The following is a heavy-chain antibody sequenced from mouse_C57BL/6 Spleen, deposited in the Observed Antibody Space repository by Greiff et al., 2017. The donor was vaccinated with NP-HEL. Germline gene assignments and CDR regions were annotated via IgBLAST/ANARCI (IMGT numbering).Heavy chain of an antibody. V-gene: IGHV14-3*01. CDR1: GFNIKNTY. Sequence: EVQLQQSVAELVRPGASVKLSCTASGFNIKNTYMHWVKQRPEQGLEWIGRIDPANGNTKYAPKFQGKATLTAYTSSNTAYLQLSSLTSEDTAIYYCDRSCYCDSSSYYFDCWGKGTTRSVS. D-gene: IGHD1-1*01. J-gene: IGHJ2*01. CDR3: DRSCYCDSSSYYFDC. CDR2: IDPANGNT.